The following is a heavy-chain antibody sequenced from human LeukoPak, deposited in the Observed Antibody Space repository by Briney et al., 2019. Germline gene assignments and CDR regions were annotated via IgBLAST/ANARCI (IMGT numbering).Heavy chain of an antibody. CDR1: GFTFSSYG. V-gene: IGHV3-30*18. CDR3: AKDLAAAGQGD. J-gene: IGHJ4*02. Sequence: GGSLRLSCAASGFTFSSYGMHWVRQAPGKGLEWVAVISYDGSNKYYADSVKGRFTISRDNSKNTLYLQMNSLRAEDTAVYYCAKDLAAAGQGDWGQGTLVTVSS. CDR2: ISYDGSNK. D-gene: IGHD6-13*01.